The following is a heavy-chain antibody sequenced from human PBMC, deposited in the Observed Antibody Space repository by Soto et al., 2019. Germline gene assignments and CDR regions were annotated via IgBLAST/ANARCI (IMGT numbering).Heavy chain of an antibody. V-gene: IGHV4-39*01. D-gene: IGHD3-10*01. CDR1: GGAISSSSYY. CDR3: ARPRVRGVMMMDV. CDR2: IYYSGTT. Sequence: QLQLQESGPGLVKPSETLSLTCTVSGGAISSSSYYWGWIRQPPGKGLEWIGCIYYSGTTYYNTSLTSHVSISVDTSKNQFNLKLSSVTAADTAVYYCARPRVRGVMMMDVWGQGTTVTVSS. J-gene: IGHJ6*02.